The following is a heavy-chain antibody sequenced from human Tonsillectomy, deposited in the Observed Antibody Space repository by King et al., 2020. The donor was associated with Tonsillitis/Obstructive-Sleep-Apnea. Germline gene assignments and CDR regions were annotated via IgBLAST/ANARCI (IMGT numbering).Heavy chain of an antibody. CDR2: VNPSGGRT. Sequence: QLVQSGAEVKKPGASVKVSCSTSGYTFTIYYMHWVRQAPGQGLEWVGMVNPSGGRTFYAQKFQDRVTMTRDTATSTVYMELRSLRPEDTAVYYCARGYYYGSGSYRDPYFDNWGQGTLVTVSS. V-gene: IGHV1-46*01. J-gene: IGHJ4*02. CDR1: GYTFTIYY. D-gene: IGHD3-10*01. CDR3: ARGYYYGSGSYRDPYFDN.